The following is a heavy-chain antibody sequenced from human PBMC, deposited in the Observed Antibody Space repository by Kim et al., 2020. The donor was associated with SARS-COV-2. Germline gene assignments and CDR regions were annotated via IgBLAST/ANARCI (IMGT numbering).Heavy chain of an antibody. D-gene: IGHD3-3*01. CDR3: ARVWGPDEFWDPYEDY. CDR2: IYAGRRT. Sequence: GGSLRLSCAASGFSVSRNYMSWVRRAPGKGLEWVSVIYAGRRTFSAESVKGRFTISTDTSSNSVHLQMNSLRVEDTAIYYCARVWGPDEFWDPYEDYWGQGTLVTVSS. CDR1: GFSVSRNY. V-gene: IGHV3-53*01. J-gene: IGHJ4*02.